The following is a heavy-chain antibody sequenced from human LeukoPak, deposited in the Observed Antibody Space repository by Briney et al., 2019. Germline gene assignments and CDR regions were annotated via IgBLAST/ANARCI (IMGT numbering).Heavy chain of an antibody. CDR3: ARGPPHYDSSGNMLDY. CDR2: ISYDGSNK. V-gene: IGHV3-30*04. CDR1: GFTFSSYA. J-gene: IGHJ4*02. Sequence: TGGSLRLSCAASGFTFSSYAMHWVRQAPGKGLEWVAVISYDGSNKYYADSVKGRFTISRDNSKNTLYLQMNSLRAEDTAVYYCARGPPHYDSSGNMLDYWGQGTLVTVSS. D-gene: IGHD3-22*01.